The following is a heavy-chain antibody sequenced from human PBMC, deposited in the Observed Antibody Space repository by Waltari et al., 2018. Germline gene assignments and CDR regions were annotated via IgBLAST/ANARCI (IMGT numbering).Heavy chain of an antibody. CDR1: GGSISSHY. V-gene: IGHV4-59*11. CDR2: IYYSGST. J-gene: IGHJ6*02. D-gene: IGHD3-10*01. Sequence: QVQLQESGPGLVKPSETLSLTCTVSGGSISSHYWSWIRQPPGKGLEWIGYIYYSGSTNYNPSLKSRVTISVDTSKNQFSLKLSSVTAADTAVYYCARVYYGSGSYPDYYYYGMDVWGQGTTVTVSS. CDR3: ARVYYGSGSYPDYYYYGMDV.